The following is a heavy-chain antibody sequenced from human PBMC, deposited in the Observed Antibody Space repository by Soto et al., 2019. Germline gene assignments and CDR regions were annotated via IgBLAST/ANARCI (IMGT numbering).Heavy chain of an antibody. Sequence: GESLKISCKGSGYSFTSYWLAWVRQMPGKGLEWMGSIYPGDSDTTYSPPFQGQVTISADKSITTAYLQWSSLKASDTAMYYCARLGGGPFEYWGQGALVTVSS. J-gene: IGHJ4*02. CDR3: ARLGGGPFEY. CDR1: GYSFTSYW. V-gene: IGHV5-51*01. D-gene: IGHD3-16*01. CDR2: IYPGDSDT.